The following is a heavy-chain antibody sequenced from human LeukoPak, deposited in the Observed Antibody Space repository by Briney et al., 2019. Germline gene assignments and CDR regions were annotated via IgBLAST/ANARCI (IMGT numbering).Heavy chain of an antibody. D-gene: IGHD1-26*01. Sequence: GGSLRLSCAASGFTFSSYGMHWVRQAPGKGLEWVAVISYDGSNKYYADSVKGRFTISRDSSKNTLYLQMSSLRAEDTAVYYCAKARGFSGRNDMDVSGKGTTVTVSS. CDR2: ISYDGSNK. J-gene: IGHJ6*03. CDR3: AKARGFSGRNDMDV. V-gene: IGHV3-30*18. CDR1: GFTFSSYG.